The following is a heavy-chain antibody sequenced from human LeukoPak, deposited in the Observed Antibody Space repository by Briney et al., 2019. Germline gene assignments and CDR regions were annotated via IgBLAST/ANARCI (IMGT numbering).Heavy chain of an antibody. J-gene: IGHJ4*02. CDR2: ISGSGGST. Sequence: GGSLRLSCAASGFTFSSYAMSWVRQAPGKGLKWVSAISGSGGSTYYADSVKGRFTISRDNSKNTLYLQMNSLRAEDTAVYYCAKSTTKAHYYDSSGYPYWGQGTLVTVSS. D-gene: IGHD3-22*01. V-gene: IGHV3-23*01. CDR3: AKSTTKAHYYDSSGYPY. CDR1: GFTFSSYA.